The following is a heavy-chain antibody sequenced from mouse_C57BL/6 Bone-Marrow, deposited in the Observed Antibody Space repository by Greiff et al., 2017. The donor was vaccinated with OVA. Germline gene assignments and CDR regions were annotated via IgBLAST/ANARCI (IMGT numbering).Heavy chain of an antibody. J-gene: IGHJ2*01. Sequence: QVHVKQPGAELVRPGTSVKLSCKASGYTFTSYWMHWVKQRPGQGLEWIGVIDPSDSYTNYNQKFKGKATLTVDTSSSTAYMQLSSLTSEDSAVYYCARSGYYWGQGTTLTVSS. CDR2: IDPSDSYT. V-gene: IGHV1-59*01. CDR1: GYTFTSYW. CDR3: ARSGYY.